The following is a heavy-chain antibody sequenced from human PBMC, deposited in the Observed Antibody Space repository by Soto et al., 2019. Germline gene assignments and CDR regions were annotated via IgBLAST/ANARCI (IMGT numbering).Heavy chain of an antibody. CDR3: ARRPLLESHFDY. V-gene: IGHV1-3*01. Sequence: QVHLVQSGAEARKPGASVNVSCMASGFSLNTYVVHWVRQAPGQGLEWMGWVNAASGNTQTSQKFQGRPTLTRDTSANTAYMELSSLRTEDTAVYFCARRPLLESHFDYWGQGPLVAVSS. CDR2: VNAASGNT. CDR1: GFSLNTYV. J-gene: IGHJ4*02.